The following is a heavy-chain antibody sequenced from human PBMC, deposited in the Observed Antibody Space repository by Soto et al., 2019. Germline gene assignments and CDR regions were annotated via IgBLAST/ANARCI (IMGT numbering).Heavy chain of an antibody. Sequence: KFQGRDTITRDTSASTAYMELSSLRSEDTAVYYCARDGDAFDIWGQGTMVTVSS. J-gene: IGHJ3*02. CDR3: ARDGDAFDI. V-gene: IGHV1-3*01.